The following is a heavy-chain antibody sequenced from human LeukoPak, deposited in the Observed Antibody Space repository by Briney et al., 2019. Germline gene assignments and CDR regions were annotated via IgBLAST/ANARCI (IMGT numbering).Heavy chain of an antibody. J-gene: IGHJ4*02. D-gene: IGHD6-13*01. Sequence: SETLPLTCTVSGGSISSSSYYWGWIRQPPGKGLEWIGSIYYSGSTYHNPSLKSRVTISVDTSKNQFSLKLSSVTAADTAVYYCARGIAAAGMRGDFDYWGQGTLVTVSS. CDR1: GGSISSSSYY. CDR2: IYYSGST. CDR3: ARGIAAAGMRGDFDY. V-gene: IGHV4-39*01.